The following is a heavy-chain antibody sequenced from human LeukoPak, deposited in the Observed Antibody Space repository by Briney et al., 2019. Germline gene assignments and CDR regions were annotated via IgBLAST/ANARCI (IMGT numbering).Heavy chain of an antibody. J-gene: IGHJ4*02. V-gene: IGHV1-8*02. Sequence: ASVKVSCKASGYTFTSYAMHWVRQAPGQRLEWMGWMNPNSGNTGYAQKFQGRVTVTRNTSISTAHMELSSLRSEDTAVYYCARNTRGNYFDYWGQGTLVTVSS. CDR1: GYTFTSYA. CDR2: MNPNSGNT. D-gene: IGHD2-15*01. CDR3: ARNTRGNYFDY.